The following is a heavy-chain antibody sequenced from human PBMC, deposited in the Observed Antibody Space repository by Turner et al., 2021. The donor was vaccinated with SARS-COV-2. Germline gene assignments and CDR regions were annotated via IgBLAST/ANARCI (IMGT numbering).Heavy chain of an antibody. CDR2: SIPMLGIA. Sequence: QVQLVQSGAEVKKPGSSVKVPCKASGGTFSSYGISWVRQAPGQGLDWMGGSIPMLGIANYAQKFQGRVTITADKSTSTAYMELSSLRSEDTAVYYCARYGEKVCSSTSCYSPWGQGTLVTVSS. CDR3: ARYGEKVCSSTSCYSP. D-gene: IGHD2-2*01. V-gene: IGHV1-69*10. CDR1: GGTFSSYG. J-gene: IGHJ5*02.